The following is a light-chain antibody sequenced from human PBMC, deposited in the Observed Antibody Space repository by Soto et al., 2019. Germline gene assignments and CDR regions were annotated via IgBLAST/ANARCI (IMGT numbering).Light chain of an antibody. V-gene: IGKV1-39*01. J-gene: IGKJ5*01. CDR3: QQTHAGPLT. CDR2: AAS. Sequence: MTQSPSSLSASVGDRVTIACRASQPIGNYLSWYQQKPGEAPKVLIFAASSLRSGVPSRFSSSGYGTDLTLTINNLQPEDSATYYCQQTHAGPLTFGQGTRLE. CDR1: QPIGNY.